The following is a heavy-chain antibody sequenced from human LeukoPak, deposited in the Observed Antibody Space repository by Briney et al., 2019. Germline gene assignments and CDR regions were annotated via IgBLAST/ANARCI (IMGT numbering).Heavy chain of an antibody. D-gene: IGHD1-26*01. Sequence: GGSLRLSCAASGFTFSNAWMSWVRQAPGKGLEWVANIKQDGSEKYYVDSVKGRFTISRDNAKNSLYLQMNSLRAEDTAVYYCLTILEDTIDGFDIWGQGTMVTVSS. CDR2: IKQDGSEK. CDR1: GFTFSNAW. V-gene: IGHV3-7*01. J-gene: IGHJ3*02. CDR3: LTILEDTIDGFDI.